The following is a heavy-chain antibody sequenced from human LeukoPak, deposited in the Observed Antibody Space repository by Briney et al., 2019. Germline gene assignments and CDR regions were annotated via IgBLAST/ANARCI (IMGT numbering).Heavy chain of an antibody. CDR3: AVVPAANDAFDI. D-gene: IGHD2-2*01. V-gene: IGHV4-30-4*01. CDR1: GGSISSGDYY. Sequence: SETLSLTCTVSGGSISSGDYYWSWIRQPPGKGLEWIGYICYSGSTYYNPSLKSRVTISVDTSKNQFSLKLSSVTAADTAVYYCAVVPAANDAFDIWGQGTMVTVSS. CDR2: ICYSGST. J-gene: IGHJ3*02.